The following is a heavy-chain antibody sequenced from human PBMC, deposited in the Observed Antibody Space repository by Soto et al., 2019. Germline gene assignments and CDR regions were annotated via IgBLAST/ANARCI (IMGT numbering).Heavy chain of an antibody. J-gene: IGHJ6*02. CDR2: MWYNRSHT. CDR1: GFTFSSYA. CDR3: SSDRSWRTGYYSGIDV. Sequence: QAHLVESGGGVVQPGGSLRLACAVSGFTFSSYAMHWVRQAPGKGLEWVALMWYNRSHTYYAESVKGRFNISRYEAKNMLFLHLRGLRAEDTAMYYCSSDRSWRTGYYSGIDVWGQGTTVTVS. V-gene: IGHV3-33*01. D-gene: IGHD1-1*01.